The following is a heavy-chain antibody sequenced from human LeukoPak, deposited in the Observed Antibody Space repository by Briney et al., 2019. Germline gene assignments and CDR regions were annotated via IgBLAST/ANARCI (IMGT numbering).Heavy chain of an antibody. V-gene: IGHV3-53*01. CDR2: IYSGGSI. J-gene: IGHJ4*02. CDR1: GFTVSSNY. D-gene: IGHD5-18*01. Sequence: GGSLRLSCAVSGFTVSSNYMSWVRQAPGEGVEWVSVIYSGGSIYYADSVKGRFTISRDISKNTVDLQLNSLRAEDTAVYYCASGKETSMAQGYWGQGTLVTVSS. CDR3: ASGKETSMAQGY.